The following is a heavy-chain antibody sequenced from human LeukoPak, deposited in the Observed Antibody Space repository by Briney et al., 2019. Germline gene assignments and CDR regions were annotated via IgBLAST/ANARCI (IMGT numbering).Heavy chain of an antibody. CDR2: ISSSGSTI. V-gene: IGHV3-11*01. D-gene: IGHD1-26*01. Sequence: GGSLRLSCAASGFTFSDYYMSWIRQAPGKGLEWVSYISSSGSTIYYADSVKGRFTISRDNAKNSLYLQINSLRAEDTAVYYCARDSPRRWELRVGYDYWGQGTLVTVSS. J-gene: IGHJ4*02. CDR1: GFTFSDYY. CDR3: ARDSPRRWELRVGYDY.